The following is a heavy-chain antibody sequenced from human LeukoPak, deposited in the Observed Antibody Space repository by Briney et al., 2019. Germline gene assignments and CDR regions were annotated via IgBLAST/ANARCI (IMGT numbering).Heavy chain of an antibody. CDR2: IYTSGST. J-gene: IGHJ4*02. Sequence: SETLSLTCTVSGGSISSGSYYWSWIRQPAGKGLEWIGRIYTSGSTNYNPSLKSRVTISVDTSKNQFSLKLSSVTAADTAVYYCASRPYCSSTSCRDYWGQGTLVTVSS. CDR3: ASRPYCSSTSCRDY. V-gene: IGHV4-61*02. D-gene: IGHD2-2*01. CDR1: GGSISSGSYY.